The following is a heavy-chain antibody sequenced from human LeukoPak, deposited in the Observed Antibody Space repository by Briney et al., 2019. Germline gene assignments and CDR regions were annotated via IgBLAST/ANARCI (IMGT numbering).Heavy chain of an antibody. CDR2: MNPNSGNT. CDR1: GYTFTGYY. Sequence: ASVKVSCKASGYTFTGYYMHWVRQAPGQGLEWMGWMNPNSGNTGYAQKFQGRVTMTRNTSISTAYMELSSLRSEDTAVYYCARGPNSDILTGYLFDYWGQGTLVTVSS. D-gene: IGHD3-9*01. J-gene: IGHJ4*02. V-gene: IGHV1-8*02. CDR3: ARGPNSDILTGYLFDY.